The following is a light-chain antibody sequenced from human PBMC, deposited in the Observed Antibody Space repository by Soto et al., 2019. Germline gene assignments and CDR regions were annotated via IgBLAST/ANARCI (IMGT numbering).Light chain of an antibody. Sequence: DIQMTQSPSSVSASVGDRVTITCRASQGISSWLVWYQQKPGKAPKLLMYAASSLQSGVPSRFSGSGSGTDFTLTISSLQPEDFATYYCQQANSSPLTFGGGTKVEIK. J-gene: IGKJ4*01. CDR1: QGISSW. V-gene: IGKV1D-12*01. CDR2: AAS. CDR3: QQANSSPLT.